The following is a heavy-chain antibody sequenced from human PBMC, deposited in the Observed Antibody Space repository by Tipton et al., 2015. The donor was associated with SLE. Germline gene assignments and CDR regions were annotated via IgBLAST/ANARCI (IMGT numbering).Heavy chain of an antibody. Sequence: TLSLTCAVSGGSIISSSWWSWVRQPPGKGLEWIGDIYYSGSTYYNPSLKSRVTISVDTSKNQFSLKLSSVTAADTAVYYCARAGGGDSNWFDPWGQGTPVTVSS. V-gene: IGHV4-4*02. D-gene: IGHD2-21*01. CDR3: ARAGGGDSNWFDP. J-gene: IGHJ5*02. CDR2: IYYSGST. CDR1: GGSIISSSW.